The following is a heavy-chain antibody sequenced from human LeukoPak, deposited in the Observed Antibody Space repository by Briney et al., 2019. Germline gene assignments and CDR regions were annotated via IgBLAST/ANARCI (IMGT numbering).Heavy chain of an antibody. CDR2: INPSGGST. D-gene: IGHD3-10*01. CDR1: GYTFTSYY. J-gene: IGHJ4*02. Sequence: ASVKVSCKASGYTFTSYYMHWVRQAPGQGLEWMGIINPSGGSTSYAQKSQGRVTMTRDTSTSTVYMELSSLRSEDTAVYYCARGTITMVRGVPYPSEKDGDYWGQGTLVTVSS. V-gene: IGHV1-46*01. CDR3: ARGTITMVRGVPYPSEKDGDY.